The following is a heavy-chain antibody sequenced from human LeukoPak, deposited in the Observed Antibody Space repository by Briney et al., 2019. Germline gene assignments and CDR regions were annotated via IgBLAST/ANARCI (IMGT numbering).Heavy chain of an antibody. Sequence: GGSLRLSCAASGFTFSSYAMNWVRQAPGKGLEWVSGITGSGGPTYYADSVKGRFTISRDNSKNTLYLQMNSLRAEDTAVYYCSLRNKSPNYYYYMDVWGKGTTVTVSS. CDR3: SLRNKSPNYYYYMDV. D-gene: IGHD3-3*01. V-gene: IGHV3-23*01. CDR1: GFTFSSYA. J-gene: IGHJ6*03. CDR2: ITGSGGPT.